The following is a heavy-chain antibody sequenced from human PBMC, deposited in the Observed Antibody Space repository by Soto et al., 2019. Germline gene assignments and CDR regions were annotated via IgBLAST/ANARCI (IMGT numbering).Heavy chain of an antibody. CDR1: GGSINSYY. Sequence: SETLSLTCTVSGGSINSYYWSWIRQPPGKGLEWIGYIYYSGSTNYNPSLKSRVTISVDTSKNQFSLKLSSVTAADTAVYYCARRYGTLFDYWGQGTLVTVSP. CDR3: ARRYGTLFDY. CDR2: IYYSGST. D-gene: IGHD4-17*01. J-gene: IGHJ4*02. V-gene: IGHV4-59*08.